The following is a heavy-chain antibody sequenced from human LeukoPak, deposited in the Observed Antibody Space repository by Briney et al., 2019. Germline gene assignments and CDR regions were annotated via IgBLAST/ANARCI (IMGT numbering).Heavy chain of an antibody. V-gene: IGHV3-30*18. CDR3: AKDWDYDILTGYYTDPLLPDY. D-gene: IGHD3-9*01. CDR1: GFTFSSYG. Sequence: PGRSLRLSCAASGFTFSSYGMHWVRQAPGKGLEWGAVISYDGSNKYYADTVKGRFTISRDNSKNTLYLQMNSLRAEDTAVYYCAKDWDYDILTGYYTDPLLPDYWGQGTLVTVSS. CDR2: ISYDGSNK. J-gene: IGHJ4*02.